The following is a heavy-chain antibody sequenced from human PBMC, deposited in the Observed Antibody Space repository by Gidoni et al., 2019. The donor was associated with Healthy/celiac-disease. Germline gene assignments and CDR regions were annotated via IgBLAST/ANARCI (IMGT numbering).Heavy chain of an antibody. V-gene: IGHV3-30*18. CDR3: AKLYPDNFDY. J-gene: IGHJ4*02. CDR2: ISYDGSNK. CDR1: GFTFSSYG. Sequence: QVQLVESGGGVVQPGRSLRLSCAASGFTFSSYGMHWVRQAPGKGLAWVAVISYDGSNKYYADSVKGRFTISRDNSKNTLYLQMNSLRAEDTAVYYCAKLYPDNFDYWGQGTLVTVSS. D-gene: IGHD3-16*02.